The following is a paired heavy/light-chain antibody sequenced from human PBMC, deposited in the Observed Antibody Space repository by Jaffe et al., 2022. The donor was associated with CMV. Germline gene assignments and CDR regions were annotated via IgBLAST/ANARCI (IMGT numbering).Light chain of an antibody. CDR2: SAS. V-gene: IGKV3-20*01. CDR1: QSVSSRY. CDR3: QQYDKSPRT. Sequence: EIVLTQSPGTLSVSPGERATLSCRASQSVSSRYFAWYHQKPGQAPRLLIYSASLRATDIPDRFSGSGSGTDFTLTISRLEPEDSGVYYCQQYDKSPRTFGPGTKVEI. J-gene: IGKJ1*01.
Heavy chain of an antibody. CDR3: AKSLDRWELNEIDH. Sequence: EVQLLESGGGFVQPGGSLSLSCKTSGFAFTSYAMSWVRQAPGKGLEWVSVISVSGASTYYADSVKGRFTISRDNSKNVVSLQMNGLRAEDTAVYYCAKSLDRWELNEIDHWGQGTLVTVSS. D-gene: IGHD3-10*01. CDR1: GFAFTSYA. J-gene: IGHJ4*02. CDR2: ISVSGAST. V-gene: IGHV3-23*01.